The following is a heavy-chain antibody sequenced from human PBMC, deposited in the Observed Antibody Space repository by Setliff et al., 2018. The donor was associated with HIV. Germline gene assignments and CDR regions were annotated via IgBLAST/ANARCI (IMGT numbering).Heavy chain of an antibody. CDR3: VRHHDSDFSGDPDWFDP. V-gene: IGHV4-4*08. D-gene: IGHD2-15*01. Sequence: SETLSLTCSVSGGSISGNAWSWIRQPPGKGLEWIGYSSTSGCTNCNPSLESRVTISVDTSKNQVSLNLNSLTAADTAVYYCVRHHDSDFSGDPDWFDPWGQGILVTVSS. CDR2: SSTSGCT. CDR1: GGSISGNA. J-gene: IGHJ5*02.